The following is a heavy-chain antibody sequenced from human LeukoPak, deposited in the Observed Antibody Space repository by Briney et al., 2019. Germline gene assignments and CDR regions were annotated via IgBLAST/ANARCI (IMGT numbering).Heavy chain of an antibody. CDR1: GYTFTSYD. CDR3: ARFLSGSYYVFDY. J-gene: IGHJ4*02. V-gene: IGHV1-8*03. D-gene: IGHD1-26*01. CDR2: MNPNSGNT. Sequence: ASVKVSCKASGYTFTSYDINWVRQATGQGLEWIGWMNPNSGNTGYAQKFQGRVTITRNTSISTAYMELSSLRSEDTAVYYCARFLSGSYYVFDYWGQGTLVTVSS.